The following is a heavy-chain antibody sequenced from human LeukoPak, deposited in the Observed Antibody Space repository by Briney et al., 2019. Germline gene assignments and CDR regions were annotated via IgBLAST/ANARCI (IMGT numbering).Heavy chain of an antibody. D-gene: IGHD3-3*01. CDR1: GGSFSGYY. Sequence: SETLSLTCAASGGSFSGYYWSWIRQAPGKGLEWIGEINHSGSTNYNPSLTSRVTISTDTSKNQFSLKLTSVTAADTAMYYCARVAYYDFVFDPWGQGTLVTVSS. CDR3: ARVAYYDFVFDP. J-gene: IGHJ5*02. CDR2: INHSGST. V-gene: IGHV4-34*01.